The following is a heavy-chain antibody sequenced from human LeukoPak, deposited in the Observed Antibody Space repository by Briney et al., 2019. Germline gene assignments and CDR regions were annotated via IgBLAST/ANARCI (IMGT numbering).Heavy chain of an antibody. CDR2: IYYTGTT. Sequence: NSSETLSLTCTVSGGSISSTSYYWGWIRQPPGKGLEWIGSIYYTGTTYYNPSLKSRLTISVDTSNKQFSLRLSSVTAADTAVYYCARVTISSSWYRAFDIWGQGTMVTVSS. V-gene: IGHV4-39*07. D-gene: IGHD6-13*01. J-gene: IGHJ3*02. CDR1: GGSISSTSYY. CDR3: ARVTISSSWYRAFDI.